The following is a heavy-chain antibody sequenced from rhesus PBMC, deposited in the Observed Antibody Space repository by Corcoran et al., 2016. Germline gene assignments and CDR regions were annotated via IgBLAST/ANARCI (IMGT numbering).Heavy chain of an antibody. CDR1: GFTFSSYG. CDR2: ISNGGGTT. Sequence: EVQLVESGGGLVQPGGSLRLSCAASGFTFSSYGMSWVRQAPGKGLEWVSYISNGGGTTNYADSVKRRFTSSRDNTKNTLSLKMNSLRAEDTAVYYCAKDPRIAAAPEYCEFWGQGALVTVSS. J-gene: IGHJ1*01. V-gene: IGHV3S5*01. CDR3: AKDPRIAAAPEYCEF. D-gene: IGHD6-31*01.